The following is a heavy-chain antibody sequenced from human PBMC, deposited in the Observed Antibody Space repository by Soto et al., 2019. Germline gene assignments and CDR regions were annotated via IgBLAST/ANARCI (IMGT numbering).Heavy chain of an antibody. D-gene: IGHD6-13*01. V-gene: IGHV1-3*01. CDR3: GASAAGAFDI. J-gene: IGHJ3*02. CDR1: GYTFTSFV. CDR2: INAGNGNT. Sequence: GPVKVSCEASGYTFTSFVMHLVRQAPGQRLEWMGWINAGNGNTKYSQKFQGRVTITRDTSASTAYMELSSLRSEDTAVYYCGASAAGAFDIWGQGTMVTVSS.